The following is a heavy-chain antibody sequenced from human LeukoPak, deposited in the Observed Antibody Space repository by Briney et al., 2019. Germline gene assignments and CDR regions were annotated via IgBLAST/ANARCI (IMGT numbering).Heavy chain of an antibody. CDR1: GFTFGSYA. CDR3: VKGGTDYDFWNDSSYSYYFDL. D-gene: IGHD3-3*01. V-gene: IGHV3-23*01. J-gene: IGHJ4*02. Sequence: GGSLRLSCAASGFTFGSYAMSWVRQAPGKGLEWVSYISGRGGSTFYADSVKGRLTISRDNSKNTLFLQMNSLRAEDTAMYYCVKGGTDYDFWNDSSYSYYFDLWGQGTLVTVSS. CDR2: ISGRGGST.